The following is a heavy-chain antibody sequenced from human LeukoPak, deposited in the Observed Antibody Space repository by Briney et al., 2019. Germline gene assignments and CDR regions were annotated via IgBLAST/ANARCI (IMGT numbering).Heavy chain of an antibody. Sequence: PGGSLRLSXAASGFTFSSYGMHWIRQAPGKGLEWVAFIRYDGSNKYYADSVKGRFTISRDNSKNTLYLQMNSLRAEDTAVYYCAKDRIAVAGLDYWGQGTLVTVSS. CDR2: IRYDGSNK. D-gene: IGHD6-19*01. CDR1: GFTFSSYG. CDR3: AKDRIAVAGLDY. V-gene: IGHV3-30*02. J-gene: IGHJ4*02.